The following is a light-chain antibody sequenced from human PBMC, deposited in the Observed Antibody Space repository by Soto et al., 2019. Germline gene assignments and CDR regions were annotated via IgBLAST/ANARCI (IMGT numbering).Light chain of an antibody. J-gene: IGKJ4*01. CDR1: QGISSY. CDR3: QQYNSYSLT. CDR2: AAS. V-gene: IGKV1-8*01. Sequence: AIRMTQSPSSLSASTGDRVTITCRASQGISSYLAWYQQKPGKAPKLLIYAASTLQSGVPSRFSGSGSGTEFTLTISSLQPDDFATYYCQQYNSYSLTFGGGTKVEIK.